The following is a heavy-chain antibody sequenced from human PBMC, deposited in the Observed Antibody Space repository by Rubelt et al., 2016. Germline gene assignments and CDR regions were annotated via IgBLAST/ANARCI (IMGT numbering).Heavy chain of an antibody. CDR3: ARVGEGGDGDYFFDY. J-gene: IGHJ4*02. CDR2: IYYSGST. Sequence: QLQLQESGPGLVKPSETLSLTCTVSGGSISSSSYYWGWIRQPPGKGLEWIGSIYYSGSTYYNPSLKSRVTISVDTSRNQFPLKLSVVTAADTAVYYCARVGEGGDGDYFFDYWGQGTLVTVSS. D-gene: IGHD4-17*01. V-gene: IGHV4-39*07. CDR1: GGSISSSSYY.